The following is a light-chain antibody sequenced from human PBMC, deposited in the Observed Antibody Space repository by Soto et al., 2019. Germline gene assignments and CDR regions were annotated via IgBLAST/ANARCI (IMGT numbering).Light chain of an antibody. CDR1: SSDVGYYNY. CDR3: SSYTSSSTYV. CDR2: DVN. Sequence: QSVLTQPAFVSGSPGQSIAISCTGTSSDVGYYNYVSWYQQHPGKAPKVMIYDVNNRPSGVSDRFSGSKSGNTASLTISGLQAEDEADYYCSSYTSSSTYVFGTGTKVTVL. V-gene: IGLV2-14*01. J-gene: IGLJ1*01.